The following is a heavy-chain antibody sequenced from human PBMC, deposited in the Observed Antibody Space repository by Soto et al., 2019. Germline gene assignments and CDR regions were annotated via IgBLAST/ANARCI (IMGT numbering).Heavy chain of an antibody. J-gene: IGHJ6*02. Sequence: QVQLVQSGAEVKKPGASVKVSCKASGYTFTSYGISWVRQAPGQGLEWMGWISAYNGNTNYAQKLQGRVTMTTDTSTSAAYMELRSLRSDDTAVYYCASDPDPGDRGVYYYYGMDVWGQGTTVTVSS. CDR2: ISAYNGNT. D-gene: IGHD7-27*01. V-gene: IGHV1-18*01. CDR3: ASDPDPGDRGVYYYYGMDV. CDR1: GYTFTSYG.